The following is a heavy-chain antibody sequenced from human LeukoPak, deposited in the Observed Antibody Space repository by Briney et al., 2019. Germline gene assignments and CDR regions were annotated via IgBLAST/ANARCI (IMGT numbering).Heavy chain of an antibody. CDR1: GYTFTSYD. V-gene: IGHV1-8*01. CDR2: MNPNSGNT. CDR3: AQIPYGSGSRPSNFDY. J-gene: IGHJ4*02. Sequence: GASVKVSCKASGYTFTSYDINWVRQATGQGLEWMGWMNPNSGNTGYAQKFQGRVTMTRNTSISTAYMELSSLRSEDTAVYYCAQIPYGSGSRPSNFDYWGQGTLVTVSS. D-gene: IGHD3-10*01.